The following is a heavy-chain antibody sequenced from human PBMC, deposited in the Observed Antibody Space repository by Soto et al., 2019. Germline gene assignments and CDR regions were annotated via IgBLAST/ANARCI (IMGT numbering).Heavy chain of an antibody. J-gene: IGHJ6*03. CDR1: VFTFSSYS. CDR2: ISSSSSYI. V-gene: IGHV3-21*01. D-gene: IGHD2-15*01. Sequence: GGSLRLSCAASVFTFSSYSMNWVRQAPGKGLEWVSSISSSSSYIYYADSVKGRFTISRDNAKNSLYLQMNSLRAEDTAVYYCARDGSGGYMDVWGKGTTVTVSS. CDR3: ARDGSGGYMDV.